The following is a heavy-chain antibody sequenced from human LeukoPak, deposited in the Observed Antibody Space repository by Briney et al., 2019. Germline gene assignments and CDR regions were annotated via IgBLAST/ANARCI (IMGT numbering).Heavy chain of an antibody. J-gene: IGHJ5*02. CDR2: IPYDGSNK. D-gene: IGHD3-22*01. CDR1: GFTFSSYA. Sequence: GGSLRLSCAASGFTFSSYAMHWVRQAPGKGLEWVAVIPYDGSNKYYADSVKGRFTISRDNSKNTLYLQMNSLRAEDTAVYYCARDALHYYDSSGYYYHHNWFDPWGQGTLVTVSS. V-gene: IGHV3-30-3*01. CDR3: ARDALHYYDSSGYYYHHNWFDP.